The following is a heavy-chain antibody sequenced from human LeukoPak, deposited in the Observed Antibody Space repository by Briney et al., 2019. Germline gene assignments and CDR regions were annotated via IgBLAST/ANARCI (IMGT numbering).Heavy chain of an antibody. CDR2: ISSRCSSI. D-gene: IGHD2-2*01. V-gene: IGHV3-48*03. CDR3: ARGGTSRSIDY. CDR1: AFTVSNYQ. J-gene: IGHJ4*02. Sequence: GGSLRLSWTASAFTVSNYQINWVRQAPGKGLEWVSVISSRCSSIYYADDVKGRFTISRGNAKNSLYLQMNSLRAEDTAVYYCARGGTSRSIDYWGQGTLVTVSS.